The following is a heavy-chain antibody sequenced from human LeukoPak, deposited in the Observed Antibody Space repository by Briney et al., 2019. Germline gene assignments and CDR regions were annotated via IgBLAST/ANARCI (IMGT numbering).Heavy chain of an antibody. V-gene: IGHV3-23*01. CDR1: GFTFSSNA. D-gene: IGHD3-22*01. CDR2: ISGSGRST. CDR3: ARTGGYYDSHFDY. Sequence: GGSLRLSCAASGFTFSSNAMSWVRQTPGKGLEWVSSISGSGRSTYYADSVKGRFTISRGNSKNTLYLQLNSLRAQDTAVYFCARTGGYYDSHFDYWGQGTLVTVSS. J-gene: IGHJ4*02.